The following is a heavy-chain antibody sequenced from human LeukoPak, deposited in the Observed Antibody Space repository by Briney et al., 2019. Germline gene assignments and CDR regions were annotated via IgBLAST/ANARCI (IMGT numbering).Heavy chain of an antibody. CDR2: INAGNGDT. CDR3: ARERIAAADLFDY. J-gene: IGHJ4*02. Sequence: ASVKVSCKASGYTFTSYAIHWVRQAPGQRLEWMGWINAGNGDTRYSQTFQGRLTITRDTSASTAYMELSGLRSEDTTVYYCARERIAAADLFDYWGQGTLVTVSS. CDR1: GYTFTSYA. D-gene: IGHD6-13*01. V-gene: IGHV1-3*01.